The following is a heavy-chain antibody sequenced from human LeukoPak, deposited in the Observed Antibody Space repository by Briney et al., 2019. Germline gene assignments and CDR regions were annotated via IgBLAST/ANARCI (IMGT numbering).Heavy chain of an antibody. CDR1: GFTFSNYA. D-gene: IGHD2-2*01. Sequence: PGGSLRLSCAASGFTFSNYAMSWVRQAPGKGLEWVSAISGGGSSTYYADSVKGRFTISRDNSKNTLYLQMNSLRAEDTAVYYCAKGGYQYYFDYWGQGTLVTVSS. CDR2: ISGGGSST. CDR3: AKGGYQYYFDY. V-gene: IGHV3-23*01. J-gene: IGHJ4*02.